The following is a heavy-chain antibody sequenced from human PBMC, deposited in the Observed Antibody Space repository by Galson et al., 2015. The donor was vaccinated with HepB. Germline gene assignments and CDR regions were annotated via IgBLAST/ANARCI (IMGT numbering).Heavy chain of an antibody. D-gene: IGHD2-2*01. V-gene: IGHV3-73*01. CDR2: IRSKANSYAT. J-gene: IGHJ6*03. CDR3: TAGTSLIVVVPAAIPNYYYYYIDV. CDR1: GFTFSGSA. Sequence: SLRLSCAASGFTFSGSAMHWVRQASGKGLEWVGRIRSKANSYATAYAASVKGRFTISRDDSKNTAYLQMNSLKTEDTAVYYCTAGTSLIVVVPAAIPNYYYYYIDVRGKGTTFTVS.